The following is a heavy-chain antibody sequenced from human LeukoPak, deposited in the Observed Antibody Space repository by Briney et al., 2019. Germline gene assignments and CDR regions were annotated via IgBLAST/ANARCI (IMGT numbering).Heavy chain of an antibody. Sequence: PSETLSLTCTVSGGSISSSSYYRGWIRQPPGKGLEWIGSIYYSGSTYYNPSPKSRVTISVDTSKNQFSLKLSSVTAADTAVYYCARIQTIVVVPAANFDYWGQGTLVTVSS. CDR3: ARIQTIVVVPAANFDY. V-gene: IGHV4-39*01. J-gene: IGHJ4*02. CDR1: GGSISSSSYY. CDR2: IYYSGST. D-gene: IGHD2-2*01.